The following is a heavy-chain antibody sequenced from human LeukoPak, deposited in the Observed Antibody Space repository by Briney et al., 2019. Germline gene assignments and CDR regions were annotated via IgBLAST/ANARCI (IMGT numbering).Heavy chain of an antibody. CDR2: ISSTSSYI. V-gene: IGHV3-11*03. Sequence: GGSLRLSCAASGFTFSDYYMSWIRQAPGKGLEWVSYISSTSSYINYADSVKGRFTISRDNGKNSLFLQMNSLRAEDTAVYYCARVSQWLVPYWGQGTLVTVSS. D-gene: IGHD6-19*01. CDR1: GFTFSDYY. CDR3: ARVSQWLVPY. J-gene: IGHJ4*02.